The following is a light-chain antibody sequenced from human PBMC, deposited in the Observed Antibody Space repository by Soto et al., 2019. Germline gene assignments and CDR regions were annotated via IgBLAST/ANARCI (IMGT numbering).Light chain of an antibody. J-gene: IGLJ1*01. V-gene: IGLV2-14*01. CDR3: SSYTSSNTPYG. Sequence: QSALTQPASVSGSPGQSITISCTGTSSDIGIYNYVSWYQQHPGKAPKLMIYEVSNRPSGVSNRFSGSKSGNTASLTISGLQAEDESDYYFSSYTSSNTPYGCGTGTKLTVL. CDR2: EVS. CDR1: SSDIGIYNY.